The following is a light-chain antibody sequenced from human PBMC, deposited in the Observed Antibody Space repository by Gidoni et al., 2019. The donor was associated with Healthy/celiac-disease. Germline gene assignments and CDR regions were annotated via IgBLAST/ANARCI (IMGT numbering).Light chain of an antibody. CDR1: SSDVGGYNY. CDR2: DVS. Sequence: QSALTQPASVPGSPGQSITISCTGTSSDVGGYNYVSWYQQHPGKAPKLMIYDVSNRPSGVSNRFSGSKSGNTASLTISGLQAEDEADYYCSSYTSSSTPLVFGTGTKVTVL. CDR3: SSYTSSSTPLV. J-gene: IGLJ1*01. V-gene: IGLV2-14*01.